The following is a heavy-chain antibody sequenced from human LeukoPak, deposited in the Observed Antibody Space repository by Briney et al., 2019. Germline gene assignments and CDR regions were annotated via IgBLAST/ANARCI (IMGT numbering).Heavy chain of an antibody. CDR2: ISGSGGST. CDR1: GFTFSSYA. CDR3: AKVSAEWELHPFDY. J-gene: IGHJ4*02. Sequence: GGSLRLSCAASGFTFSSYAMSWVRQAPGKGLEXXXAISGSGGSTYYADSVKGRFTISRVNSKNTLYLQMNSLRAEDTAVYYCAKVSAEWELHPFDYWGQGTLVTVSS. D-gene: IGHD1-26*01. V-gene: IGHV3-23*01.